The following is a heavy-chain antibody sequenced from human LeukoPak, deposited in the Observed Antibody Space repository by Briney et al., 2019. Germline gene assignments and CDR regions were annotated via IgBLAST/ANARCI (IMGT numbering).Heavy chain of an antibody. CDR1: GFTFSSYW. Sequence: GGSLRLSCAASGFTFSSYWMTWVRQAPGKGLEWVANIKRDGSAKYYVDSVKGRFTISRDNVKNSLYLQMNSLRAEDTAVYYCARDSLYRFDYWGQGTPVTVSS. CDR2: IKRDGSAK. D-gene: IGHD5/OR15-5a*01. V-gene: IGHV3-7*01. J-gene: IGHJ4*02. CDR3: ARDSLYRFDY.